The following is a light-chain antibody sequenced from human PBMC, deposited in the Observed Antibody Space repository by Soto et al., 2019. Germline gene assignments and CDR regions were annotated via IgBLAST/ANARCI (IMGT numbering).Light chain of an antibody. V-gene: IGLV1-40*01. J-gene: IGLJ2*01. CDR2: GNS. CDR3: QSYDSSLSVHVV. CDR1: SSNIGAGYD. Sequence: QSVLTQPPSVSGAPGQRVTISCTGSSSNIGAGYDVHWYQQLPGTAPKLLIYGNSNRPSGVPDRFSGSKSGTSASLAITGLQGEDEGDYYCQSYDSSLSVHVVFGGGTKLTVL.